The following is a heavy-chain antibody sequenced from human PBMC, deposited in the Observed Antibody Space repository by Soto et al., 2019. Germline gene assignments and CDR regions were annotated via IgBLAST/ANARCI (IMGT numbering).Heavy chain of an antibody. CDR2: LIRIFGTA. J-gene: IGHJ5*02. V-gene: IGHV1-69*01. Sequence: QVQLVQSGAEVKKPGSSVKVSCKASGGTFSSYAISWVRQAPGQGLEWMGGLIRIFGTANYAQKFQGRVRITADESTSTDYLELSRLRSEDTAVYYCARDLYGSGSYYNPRWFDPWGQGTLVTVSS. D-gene: IGHD3-10*01. CDR3: ARDLYGSGSYYNPRWFDP. CDR1: GGTFSSYA.